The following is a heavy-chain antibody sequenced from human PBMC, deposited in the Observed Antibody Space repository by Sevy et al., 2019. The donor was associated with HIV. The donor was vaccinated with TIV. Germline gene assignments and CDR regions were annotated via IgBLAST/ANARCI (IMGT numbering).Heavy chain of an antibody. CDR3: VRQGVEMTTIDDY. J-gene: IGHJ4*02. D-gene: IGHD4-4*01. V-gene: IGHV4-39*01. CDR2: IYYSGTT. Sequence: ETLSLTCTVSGGSISISSSHWGWIRQAPGKGLEWIASIYYSGTTYYNPSLKSRVTISVDTSKNQFSLKVSSVTAADTAVYYCVRQGVEMTTIDDYWSQGTLVTVSS. CDR1: GGSISISSSH.